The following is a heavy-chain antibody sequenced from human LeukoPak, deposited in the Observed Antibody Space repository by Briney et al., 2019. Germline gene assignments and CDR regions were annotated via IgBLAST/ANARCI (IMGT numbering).Heavy chain of an antibody. V-gene: IGHV4-38-2*02. CDR1: GSSITTAFY. CDR3: ARGSGSYEN. Sequence: SETLSLTCTVSGSSITTAFYWGWIRQPPGKGLEWIGSIYHSGSTSYNPSLKSRVTISVHTSKNQFSLKLSSVTAADTAVYYCARGSGSYENWGQGTLVTVSS. J-gene: IGHJ4*02. CDR2: IYHSGST. D-gene: IGHD1-26*01.